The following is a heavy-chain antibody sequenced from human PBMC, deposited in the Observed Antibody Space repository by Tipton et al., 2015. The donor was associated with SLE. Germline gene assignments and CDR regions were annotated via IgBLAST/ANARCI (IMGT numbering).Heavy chain of an antibody. V-gene: IGHV3-30*04. CDR3: ARNYDLWSGCDY. D-gene: IGHD3-3*01. J-gene: IGHJ4*02. Sequence: SLRLSCTASGFTFSGYAMHWVRQAPGKGLEWVAVISYDGRNKYYADSVKGRFTISRDNSKNTLYLQMNSLRVEDTAVYYCARNYDLWSGCDYWGQGTRVTVSS. CDR1: GFTFSGYA. CDR2: ISYDGRNK.